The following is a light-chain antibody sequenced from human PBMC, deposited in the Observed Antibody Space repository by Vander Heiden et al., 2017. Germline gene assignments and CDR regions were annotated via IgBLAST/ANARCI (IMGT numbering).Light chain of an antibody. J-gene: IGKJ4*01. V-gene: IGKV2-28*01. CDR3: MQALQTPLT. CDR1: QSLLHSNGYNY. CDR2: LGS. Sequence: IVMTQSPLSLPVTPGYPASISCRSSQSLLHSNGYNYLDWYLQKPGQSPKLLIYLGSNRASGVPDRFSGSGSGTDFTLKISRVEAEDVGVYYCMQALQTPLTFGGGTKVEIK.